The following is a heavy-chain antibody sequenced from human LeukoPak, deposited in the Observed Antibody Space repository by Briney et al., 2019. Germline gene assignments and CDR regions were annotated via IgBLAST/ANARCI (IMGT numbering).Heavy chain of an antibody. CDR1: GFPFSDLS. V-gene: IGHV3-23*01. D-gene: IGHD2-8*01. J-gene: IGHJ4*02. Sequence: GGSLRLSCATSGFPFSDLSMTWVRQAPGKGLEWISTTNSGGSTTDYAESVKGRFTISRDNSKNTLYLQMSSLRVEDTAIYYCAKQSYARSLGEGGPGTLVTVSS. CDR2: TNSGGSTT. CDR3: AKQSYARSLGE.